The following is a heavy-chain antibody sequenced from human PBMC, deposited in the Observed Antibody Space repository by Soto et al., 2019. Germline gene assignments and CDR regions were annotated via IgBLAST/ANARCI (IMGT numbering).Heavy chain of an antibody. V-gene: IGHV1-2*02. D-gene: IGHD1-1*01. CDR3: ARDRLEPYTGTPGSDY. CDR1: GYTFTGYY. Sequence: AASVKVSCKASGYTFTGYYMHWVRQAPGQGLEWMGWINPNSGGTNYAQKFQGRVTMTRDTSISTAYMGLSRLRSDDTAVYYCARDRLEPYTGTPGSDYWGQGTLVTVSS. CDR2: INPNSGGT. J-gene: IGHJ4*02.